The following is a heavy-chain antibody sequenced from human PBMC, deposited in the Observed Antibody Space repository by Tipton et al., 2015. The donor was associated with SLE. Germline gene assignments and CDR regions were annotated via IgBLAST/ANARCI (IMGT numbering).Heavy chain of an antibody. CDR2: IYSGGST. V-gene: IGHV4-59*11. D-gene: IGHD2-15*01. CDR3: AREDVGVMVEASFDI. J-gene: IGHJ3*02. Sequence: TLSLTCTVSGGSIDYHYWSWIRQSPGTGLEWIGYIYSGGSTNYNPSLKSRVTISVDTSKNQFSLKLSSVTAADTAVYYCAREDVGVMVEASFDIWGQGTVVTVSS. CDR1: GGSIDYHY.